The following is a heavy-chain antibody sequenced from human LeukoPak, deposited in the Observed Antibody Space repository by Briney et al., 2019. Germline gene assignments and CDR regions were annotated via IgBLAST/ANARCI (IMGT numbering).Heavy chain of an antibody. J-gene: IGHJ4*02. D-gene: IGHD4-17*01. Sequence: ASVKVSCKASGYTFTSYGISWVRPAPGQGLAWMGWISAYNGNTNYAQKLQGRVTMTTDTSTSTAYTELRSLRSNDTAVYYCARDHRGTVTYFDYWGQGTLVTVSS. CDR3: ARDHRGTVTYFDY. CDR2: ISAYNGNT. CDR1: GYTFTSYG. V-gene: IGHV1-18*01.